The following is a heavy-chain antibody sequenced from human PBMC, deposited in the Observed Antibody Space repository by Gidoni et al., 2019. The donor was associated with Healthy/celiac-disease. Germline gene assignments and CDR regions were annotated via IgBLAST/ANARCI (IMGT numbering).Heavy chain of an antibody. J-gene: IGHJ6*02. V-gene: IGHV1-69*01. CDR1: GGTFSSYA. CDR3: AREGSGYSYGIYYYYYGMDV. CDR2: ILPIFGPA. Sequence: QVQLVQSGAEVKKPGSSVNVSCQASGGTFSSYAIIWVRQAPGQGLEWMGGILPIFGPANYAHKFQDRVTITADESTSTAYMELSSLRSEDTAVYYCAREGSGYSYGIYYYYYGMDVWGQGTTVTVSS. D-gene: IGHD5-18*01.